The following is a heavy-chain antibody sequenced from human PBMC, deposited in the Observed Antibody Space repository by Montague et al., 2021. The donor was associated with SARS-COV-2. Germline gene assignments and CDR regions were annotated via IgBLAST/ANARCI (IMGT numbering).Heavy chain of an antibody. CDR1: GFTFSSYG. D-gene: IGHD1-1*01. CDR2: ISYDGSNK. V-gene: IGHV3-30*03. Sequence: SLRLSCAASGFTFSSYGMHWVRQAPGKGLEWVAVISYDGSNKYYAGSVKGRFTISRDNSKNTLYLQMNSLRAEDTAVYYCAGSLLEYYGMDVWGQGTTVTVSS. CDR3: AGSLLEYYGMDV. J-gene: IGHJ6*02.